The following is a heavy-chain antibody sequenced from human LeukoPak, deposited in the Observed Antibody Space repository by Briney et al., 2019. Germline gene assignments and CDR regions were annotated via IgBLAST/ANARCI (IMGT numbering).Heavy chain of an antibody. CDR1: GCTFSSYG. CDR3: ARGFSYPDY. Sequence: GGSLRLSCATSGCTFSSYGTHWVRQAPGKGLEWVAVIWYDGSNKNYADSVKGRFTISRDNSKNTLSLQMNSLRAEDTAVYYCARGFSYPDYWGQGTLVTVSS. V-gene: IGHV3-33*01. CDR2: IWYDGSNK. J-gene: IGHJ4*02.